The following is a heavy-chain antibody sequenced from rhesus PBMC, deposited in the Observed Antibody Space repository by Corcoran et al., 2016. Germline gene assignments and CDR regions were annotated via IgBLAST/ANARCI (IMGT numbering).Heavy chain of an antibody. CDR2: FYGSGSST. D-gene: IGHD5-42*01. V-gene: IGHV4-169*01. J-gene: IGHJ4*01. Sequence: QLQLQESGPGLVKPSETLSVTCAVSGGSISSSYWSWIRQAPGNGLEWFGYFYGSGSSTNYNPSLKIRVTLSVDTSKNQLSLKLCSVTASVTAVYYCATSTGDTAGTVLIGYWGQGVLVTVSS. CDR3: ATSTGDTAGTVLIGY. CDR1: GGSISSSY.